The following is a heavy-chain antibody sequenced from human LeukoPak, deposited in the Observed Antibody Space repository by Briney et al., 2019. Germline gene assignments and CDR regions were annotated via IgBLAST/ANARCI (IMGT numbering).Heavy chain of an antibody. D-gene: IGHD3-22*01. CDR1: GFSFEDYA. Sequence: GRSLRLSCAASGFSFEDYAIQRVRQAPGKGLAWVSGISWNSGSIDSADTVKGRFTISRDNAKNSLYLQMNSLRAEDTALYYCAKDMMPHYYDSSGYSYWGQGTLVTVSS. V-gene: IGHV3-9*01. J-gene: IGHJ4*02. CDR3: AKDMMPHYYDSSGYSY. CDR2: ISWNSGSI.